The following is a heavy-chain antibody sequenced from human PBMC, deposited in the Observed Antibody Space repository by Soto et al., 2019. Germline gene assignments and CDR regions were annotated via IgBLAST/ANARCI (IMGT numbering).Heavy chain of an antibody. CDR1: GGSFIGYY. V-gene: IGHV4-34*01. CDR2: INHSGST. J-gene: IGHJ6*02. CDR3: ARRAFYYGMDV. Sequence: PSETLSLTCAVYGGSFIGYYCIFIRQPPGKWLEWIGEINHSGSTNYNPSLKSRVTISVDTSKNQFSLKLSSVTAADTAVYYCARRAFYYGMDVWGQGTTVTVSS.